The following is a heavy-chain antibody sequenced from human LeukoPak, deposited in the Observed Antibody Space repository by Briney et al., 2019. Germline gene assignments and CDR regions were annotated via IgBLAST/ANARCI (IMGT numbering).Heavy chain of an antibody. CDR2: ISSSSNTI. Sequence: PGGSLRLSCTASEFIFSTYSMHWVRQAPGKGLEWVSYISSSSNTIYYADSVKGRFTISRDDAKNSLYLQMNSLRAEDTAVYYCAREGHYYYGEFRDHYYYMDVWGKGTTVTVSS. J-gene: IGHJ6*03. CDR1: EFIFSTYS. D-gene: IGHD4-17*01. V-gene: IGHV3-48*01. CDR3: AREGHYYYGEFRDHYYYMDV.